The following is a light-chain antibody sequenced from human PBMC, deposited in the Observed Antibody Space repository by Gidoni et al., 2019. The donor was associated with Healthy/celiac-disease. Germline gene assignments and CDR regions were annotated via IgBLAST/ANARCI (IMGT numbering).Light chain of an antibody. Sequence: EIVLTQSPGTLSLSPGETPTLHCRASQRVNSSYLSWYQQKPGQAPRLLIYGASSRATGIPDRVSGSESGTDFTLTISRLEPEDFAVYYCQQYGSSPMYTFGQGNKLEIK. CDR3: QQYGSSPMYT. CDR2: GAS. V-gene: IGKV3-20*01. J-gene: IGKJ2*01. CDR1: QRVNSSY.